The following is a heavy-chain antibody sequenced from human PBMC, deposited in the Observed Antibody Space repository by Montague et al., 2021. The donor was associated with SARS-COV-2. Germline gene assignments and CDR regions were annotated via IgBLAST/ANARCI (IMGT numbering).Heavy chain of an antibody. CDR3: VREKAGGLRNVFDI. CDR2: IYHSGTT. CDR1: GFSIGSGDY. V-gene: IGHV4-38-2*02. J-gene: IGHJ3*02. Sequence: SETLSLTCTVSGFSIGSGDYWGWIRRPPGKGLEWIGSIYHSGTTXXNPSLQSRLTMSIDTSTNQFSLRLTSVTAADTAVFFCVREKAGGLRNVFDIWGQGTTVTVSS.